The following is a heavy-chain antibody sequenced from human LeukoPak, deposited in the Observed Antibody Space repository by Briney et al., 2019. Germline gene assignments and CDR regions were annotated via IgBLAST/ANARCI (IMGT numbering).Heavy chain of an antibody. CDR1: GFTFSSYS. D-gene: IGHD6-13*01. CDR3: AKIAAAGTYFDY. J-gene: IGHJ4*02. Sequence: GGSLRLSCAASGFTFSSYSMHWVRQAPGKGLEWVAFIGYDGRDNFNADSVKGRFTISRDNSRNTVDLQMISLRAEDTAVYYCAKIAAAGTYFDYWGQGTLVTVSS. V-gene: IGHV3-30*02. CDR2: IGYDGRDN.